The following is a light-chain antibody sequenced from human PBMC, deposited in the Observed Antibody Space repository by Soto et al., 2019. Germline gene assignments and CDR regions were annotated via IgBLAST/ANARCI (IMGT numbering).Light chain of an antibody. Sequence: AIRLTQSPSSLSASTGDRVTITCRASQGISSYLAWYQQKPGKAPKLLIYASSSVQSGVPSRFSGSGSGTDFTLTISSLQPEDFAIYYCQQTYTTPEITFGQGTRLEIK. V-gene: IGKV1-8*01. CDR2: ASS. CDR1: QGISSY. CDR3: QQTYTTPEIT. J-gene: IGKJ5*01.